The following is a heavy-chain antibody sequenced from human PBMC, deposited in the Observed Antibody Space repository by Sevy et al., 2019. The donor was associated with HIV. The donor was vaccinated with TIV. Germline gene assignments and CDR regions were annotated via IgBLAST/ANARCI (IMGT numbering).Heavy chain of an antibody. CDR3: SRGLYYYDMRGHQEPGDY. CDR2: INSDGSST. CDR1: GITLTPYW. V-gene: IGHV3-74*01. Sequence: GGSLRLSRAASGITLTPYWMHWVRQAPGKGLVWVSRINSDGSSTSYAESVKGRFTISRDNGKNTLYLQMKSLRVEDTAVYFCSRGLYYYDMRGHQEPGDYWGQGVLVTVSS. D-gene: IGHD3-22*01. J-gene: IGHJ4*02.